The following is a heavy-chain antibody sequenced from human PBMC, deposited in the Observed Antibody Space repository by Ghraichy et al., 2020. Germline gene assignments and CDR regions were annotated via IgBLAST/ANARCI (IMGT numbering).Heavy chain of an antibody. Sequence: GGSLRLSCAASGFTFSSYGMHWVRQAPGKGLEWVAVISYDGSNKYYADSVKGRFTISRDNSKNTLYLQMNSLRAEDTAVYYCAKDEYRYSYGKPFGYYYYGMDVWGQGTTVTVSS. J-gene: IGHJ6*02. CDR1: GFTFSSYG. D-gene: IGHD5-18*01. V-gene: IGHV3-30*18. CDR3: AKDEYRYSYGKPFGYYYYGMDV. CDR2: ISYDGSNK.